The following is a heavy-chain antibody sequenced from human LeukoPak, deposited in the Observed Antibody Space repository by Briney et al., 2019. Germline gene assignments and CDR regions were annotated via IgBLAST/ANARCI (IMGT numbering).Heavy chain of an antibody. V-gene: IGHV4-34*01. D-gene: IGHD1-26*01. CDR3: ARDSRRELLHAFDI. Sequence: PSETLSLTCAVSGGSFSGYYWSWIRQPPGKGLEWIGEINHSGTTNYNPSLKSRVTISVDTSKNQFSLKLSSVTAADTAVYYCARDSRRELLHAFDIWGQGTMVTVSS. J-gene: IGHJ3*02. CDR1: GGSFSGYY. CDR2: INHSGTT.